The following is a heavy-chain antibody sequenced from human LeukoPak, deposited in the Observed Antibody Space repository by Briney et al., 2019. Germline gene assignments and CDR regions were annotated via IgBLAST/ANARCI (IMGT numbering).Heavy chain of an antibody. CDR1: GGSISSGGYS. CDR3: ASLQGPTDY. V-gene: IGHV4-30-4*07. Sequence: PSQTLSLTCAVSGGSISSGGYSWSWIRQPPGKGLEWIGYIYYSGSTYYNPSLKSRVTISVDTSKNQFSLKLSSVTAADTAVYYCASLQGPTDYWGQGTLVTVSS. J-gene: IGHJ4*02. CDR2: IYYSGST.